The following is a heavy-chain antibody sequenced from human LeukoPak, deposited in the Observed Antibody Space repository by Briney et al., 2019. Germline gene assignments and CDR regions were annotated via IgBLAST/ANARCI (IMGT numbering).Heavy chain of an antibody. D-gene: IGHD6-13*01. J-gene: IGHJ6*02. V-gene: IGHV4-39*07. CDR2: IYYSGST. CDR3: ARGSPYSSSWAQYYYYGMDV. CDR1: GGSISSSSYY. Sequence: SETLSLTCTVSGGSISSSSYYWGWIRQPPGKGLEWIGSIYYSGSTYYNPSLKSRVTISVDTSKNQFSLKLSSVTAADTAVYYCARGSPYSSSWAQYYYYGMDVWGQGTTVTVSS.